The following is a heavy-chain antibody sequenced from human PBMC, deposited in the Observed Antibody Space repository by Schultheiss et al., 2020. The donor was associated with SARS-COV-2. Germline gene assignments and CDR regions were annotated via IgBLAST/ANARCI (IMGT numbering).Heavy chain of an antibody. CDR1: GYTFTSYD. V-gene: IGHV1-8*01. D-gene: IGHD6-19*01. CDR2: MNPNSGNT. J-gene: IGHJ4*02. Sequence: ASVKVSCKASGYTFTSYDINWVRQATGQGLEWMGWMNPNSGNTGYAQKFQGRVTMTRNTSISTAYMELSSLRSEDTAVYYCARDHIAVANYFDYWGQGTLVTVSS. CDR3: ARDHIAVANYFDY.